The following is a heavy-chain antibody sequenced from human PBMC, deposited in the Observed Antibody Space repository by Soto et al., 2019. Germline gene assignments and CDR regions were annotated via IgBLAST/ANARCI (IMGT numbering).Heavy chain of an antibody. J-gene: IGHJ4*02. CDR3: HTFDWLLSGVSF. D-gene: IGHD3-9*01. V-gene: IGHV3-23*01. Sequence: GGSLRLSCAASGFTFSSYAMSWVRQAPGKGLEWVSAISGSGGSTYYADSVKGRFTISRDNSKNTLYLQMNSLRAEDTAVYYCHTFDWLLSGVSFWGQGTLVTVSS. CDR1: GFTFSSYA. CDR2: ISGSGGST.